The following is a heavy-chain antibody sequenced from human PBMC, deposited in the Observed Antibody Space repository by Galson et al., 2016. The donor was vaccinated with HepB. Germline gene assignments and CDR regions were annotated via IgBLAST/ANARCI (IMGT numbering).Heavy chain of an antibody. CDR1: GYTFTYRY. V-gene: IGHV1-45*02. D-gene: IGHD3-10*01. J-gene: IGHJ3*02. CDR2: ITPFNGNT. CDR3: ASQVYRSGSSDAFDI. Sequence: SVKVSCKASGYTFTYRYLHWVRQAPGQALEWMGWITPFNGNTNYAQRVQERVSITRDRSMTTAYMELSSLRSEDTALYYCASQVYRSGSSDAFDIWGQGTMVTVSS.